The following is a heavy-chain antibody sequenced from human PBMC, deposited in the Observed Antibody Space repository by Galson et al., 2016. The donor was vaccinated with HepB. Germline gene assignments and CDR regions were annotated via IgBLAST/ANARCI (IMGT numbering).Heavy chain of an antibody. D-gene: IGHD3-9*01. CDR1: GFTFSSYT. CDR2: LSGSRGYI. J-gene: IGHJ4*02. CDR3: ARGGRYFEWPNDY. V-gene: IGHV3-21*01. Sequence: SLRLSCAASGFTFSSYTMTWFRQAPGRGLEWVASLSGSRGYIYYADSVKGRFTISRDNTKNSLSLQMNSLRVDDTAVYYCARGGRYFEWPNDYWGQGTLVTVSS.